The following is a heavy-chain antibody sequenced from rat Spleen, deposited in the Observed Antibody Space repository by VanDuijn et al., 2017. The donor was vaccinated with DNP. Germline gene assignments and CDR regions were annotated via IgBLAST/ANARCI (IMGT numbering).Heavy chain of an antibody. V-gene: IGHV3-3*01. CDR2: VTNAGST. CDR3: AIQLGVFDY. CDR1: GFSITNNFK. J-gene: IGHJ2*01. Sequence: EVLFQESGPGLVKPSQSLSLPCSVTGFSITNNFKWSWIRKFPGNRLEWMGYVTNAGSTDYNPSLKSRISITIDTSKNQFFLQLKSVTTEDTATYYRAIQLGVFDYWDQGVMVTVSS. D-gene: IGHD5-1*01.